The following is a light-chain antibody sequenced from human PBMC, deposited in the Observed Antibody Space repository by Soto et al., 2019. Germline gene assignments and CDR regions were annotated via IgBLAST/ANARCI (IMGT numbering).Light chain of an antibody. Sequence: QAVVTQPPSVSGAPGQRVTISCTGSSSNIGAGYDVHWYQQLPGTAPKLLIYGNNNRPSGVPDRFSGSKSGTSASLAITGLQAEDEADYYCQSCDTSLSGNVVFGGGTKLTVL. V-gene: IGLV1-40*01. CDR2: GNN. J-gene: IGLJ2*01. CDR3: QSCDTSLSGNVV. CDR1: SSNIGAGYD.